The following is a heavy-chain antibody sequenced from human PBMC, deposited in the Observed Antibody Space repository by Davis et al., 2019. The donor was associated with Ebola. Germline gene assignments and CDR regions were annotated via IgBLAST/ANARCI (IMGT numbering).Heavy chain of an antibody. CDR1: GFTFSSYS. J-gene: IGHJ4*02. CDR3: ARDGYDSVFDY. Sequence: GESLKISCAASGFTFSSYSMNWVRQAPGKGLEWVANIHQGGREKYYVDSVKGRFTISRDNSKNTVYLQMNSLRAEDTAVYYCARDGYDSVFDYWGQGTLVTVSS. V-gene: IGHV3-7*01. D-gene: IGHD5-12*01. CDR2: IHQGGREK.